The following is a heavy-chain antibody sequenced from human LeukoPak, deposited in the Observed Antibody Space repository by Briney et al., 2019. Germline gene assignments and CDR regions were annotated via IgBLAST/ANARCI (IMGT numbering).Heavy chain of an antibody. Sequence: GGSLRISCAASGFSFSTYGMHWLRQAPGKGLEWVAFIRYDATHIPYADSVKGRFTISRDNSKNTLYLQMDSLRAEDTAVYYCSTEEQSSGSLFDYWGQGTLVTVSS. CDR2: IRYDATHI. D-gene: IGHD3-22*01. V-gene: IGHV3-30*02. CDR1: GFSFSTYG. CDR3: STEEQSSGSLFDY. J-gene: IGHJ4*02.